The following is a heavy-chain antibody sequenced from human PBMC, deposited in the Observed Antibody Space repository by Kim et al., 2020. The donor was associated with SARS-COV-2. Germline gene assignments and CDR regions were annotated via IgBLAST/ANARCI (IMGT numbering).Heavy chain of an antibody. Sequence: GGIQNYADSGKGRFTISIDNSKNTLYLQMSSLRAEDTAVYYCAANYYGPNWGQGTLVTVSS. CDR2: GGIQ. J-gene: IGHJ4*02. V-gene: IGHV3-64D*09. CDR3: AANYYGPN. D-gene: IGHD3-10*01.